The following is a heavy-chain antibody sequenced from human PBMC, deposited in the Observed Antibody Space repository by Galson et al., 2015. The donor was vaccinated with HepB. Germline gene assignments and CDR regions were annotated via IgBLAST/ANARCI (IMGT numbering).Heavy chain of an antibody. Sequence: QSGAEVKKPGESLKISCKGSGYSFTNYWISWVRQMPGKGLEWMGRIDPSDSYTNYSPSFQGHVTISADKSISTAYLQWSSLKASDTAMYYCARDLVAPIYHFDYWGQGTLVTVSS. CDR2: IDPSDSYT. CDR1: GYSFTNYW. V-gene: IGHV5-10-1*01. J-gene: IGHJ4*02. D-gene: IGHD5-12*01. CDR3: ARDLVAPIYHFDY.